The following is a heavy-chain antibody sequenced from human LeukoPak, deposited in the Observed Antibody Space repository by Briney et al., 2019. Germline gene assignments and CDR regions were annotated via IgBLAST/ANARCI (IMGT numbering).Heavy chain of an antibody. J-gene: IGHJ4*02. Sequence: PSETLSLTCTVSGGSISSYYWSWIRQPPGKGLEWIGYIYYSGSTNYNPSLKSRVTISVDTSKNQFSLKPSSVTAADTAVYYCARHRTRYSSSTYYFDYWGQGTLVAVSS. CDR2: IYYSGST. D-gene: IGHD6-13*01. CDR1: GGSISSYY. CDR3: ARHRTRYSSSTYYFDY. V-gene: IGHV4-59*08.